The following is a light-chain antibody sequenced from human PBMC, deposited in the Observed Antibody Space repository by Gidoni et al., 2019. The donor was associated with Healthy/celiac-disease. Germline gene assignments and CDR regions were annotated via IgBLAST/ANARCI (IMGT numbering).Light chain of an antibody. V-gene: IGLV2-18*02. CDR2: EVS. Sequence: QSALTQPPSVSGSPGQSVTISCTGTSSDVGSYNRVSWYQQHQGTAPKLMIYEVSNRPSGVPDRFSGSKSGNTASLTISGLQAEDEADYYCSSYTSSSTFVVFGGGTKLTVL. J-gene: IGLJ2*01. CDR1: SSDVGSYNR. CDR3: SSYTSSSTFVV.